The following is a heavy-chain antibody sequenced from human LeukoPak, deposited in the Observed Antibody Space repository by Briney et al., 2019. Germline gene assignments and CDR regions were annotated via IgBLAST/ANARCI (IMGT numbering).Heavy chain of an antibody. V-gene: IGHV4-59*01. J-gene: IGHJ4*02. CDR1: VGSISSYD. CDR2: IYYSGST. D-gene: IGHD3-22*01. CDR3: ARGWDYYDSPFDY. Sequence: PSESLSLTCTVTVGSISSYDWSWIRQPPWKGQEWIGYIYYSGSTNYNPSLKSRVTISVDTSKNQFSLKLSSVTAADTAVYYCARGWDYYDSPFDYWGQGTLVTVSS.